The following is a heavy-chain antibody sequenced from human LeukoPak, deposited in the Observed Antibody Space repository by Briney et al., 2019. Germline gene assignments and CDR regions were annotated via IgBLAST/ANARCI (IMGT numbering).Heavy chain of an antibody. Sequence: GASVKVSCKASGYTFTSYAMHCVRQAPGQRLEWMGWINAGNGNTKYSQKFQGRVTITRDTSASTAYMELSSLRSEDTAVYYCARGPYCSGGSCYHFDYWGQGTLVTVSS. CDR3: ARGPYCSGGSCYHFDY. CDR2: INAGNGNT. V-gene: IGHV1-3*01. CDR1: GYTFTSYA. D-gene: IGHD2-15*01. J-gene: IGHJ4*02.